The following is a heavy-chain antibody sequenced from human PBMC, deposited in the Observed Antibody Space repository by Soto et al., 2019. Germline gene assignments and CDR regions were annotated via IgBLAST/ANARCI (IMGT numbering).Heavy chain of an antibody. J-gene: IGHJ4*02. V-gene: IGHV4-31*03. CDR3: ARESSVWGSYINY. Sequence: PSETLSLTCTVSGGSISSGGYYWSWIRQHPGKGLEWIGYIYYSGSTYYNPSLKSRVTISVDTSKNQFPLKLSSVTAADTAVYYCARESSVWGSYINYWGQGTLVTVSS. CDR1: GGSISSGGYY. CDR2: IYYSGST. D-gene: IGHD3-16*01.